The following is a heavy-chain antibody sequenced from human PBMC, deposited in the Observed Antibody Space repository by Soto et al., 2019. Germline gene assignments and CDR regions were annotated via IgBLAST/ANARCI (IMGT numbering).Heavy chain of an antibody. Sequence: SETLSLTCAVYGGSFSGYYWSWIRQPPGKGLEWIGEINHSGSTNYNPSLKSRVTISVDTSKNQFSLKLSSVTAADTAVYYCARGLGGTYYYYGMDVWGQGTTVTVSS. CDR3: ARGLGGTYYYYGMDV. J-gene: IGHJ6*02. D-gene: IGHD3-16*01. CDR2: INHSGST. V-gene: IGHV4-34*01. CDR1: GGSFSGYY.